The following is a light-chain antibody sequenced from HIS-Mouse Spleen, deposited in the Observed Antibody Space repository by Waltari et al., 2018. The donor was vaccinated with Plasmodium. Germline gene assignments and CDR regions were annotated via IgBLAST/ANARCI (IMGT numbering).Light chain of an antibody. CDR2: EDS. V-gene: IGLV3-10*01. Sequence: SYELTQPPSVSVSPGQTARITCSGDALPKKYAYWYQQKSVQAPVLVIDEDSKRPSGIPEIFSGSTSGTMATLTISGAQVEDEADYYCYSTDSSGNHRVFGGGTKLTVL. CDR1: ALPKKY. J-gene: IGLJ3*02. CDR3: YSTDSSGNHRV.